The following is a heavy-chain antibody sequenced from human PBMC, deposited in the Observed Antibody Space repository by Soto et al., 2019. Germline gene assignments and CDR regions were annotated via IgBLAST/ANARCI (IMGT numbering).Heavy chain of an antibody. Sequence: EVQLVESGGGLVKPGGSLRLSCAASGFTFSNAWMSWVRQAPGQRLEWVGRIKSTTDGGTTYYAAPVKGRFTISRADSKNTLYLQMNSLKTEDTAVYYCKRDGSGSYDWGQGTLVTVSS. D-gene: IGHD3-10*01. CDR3: KRDGSGSYD. CDR1: GFTFSNAW. J-gene: IGHJ4*02. V-gene: IGHV3-15*01. CDR2: IKSTTDGGTT.